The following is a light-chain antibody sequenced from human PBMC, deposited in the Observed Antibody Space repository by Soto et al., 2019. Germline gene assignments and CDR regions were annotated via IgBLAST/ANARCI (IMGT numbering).Light chain of an antibody. Sequence: EIVLTQSPGTLSVSAGGRATLACGASQSISSSSLAWYQQKPGQAPRLLIYGASSRATGIPDRFSGSGSGTDFTLTISRLEPEDFAVYYCQQYGSSPQTFGQGTKV. CDR1: QSISSSS. CDR3: QQYGSSPQT. V-gene: IGKV3-20*01. J-gene: IGKJ1*01. CDR2: GAS.